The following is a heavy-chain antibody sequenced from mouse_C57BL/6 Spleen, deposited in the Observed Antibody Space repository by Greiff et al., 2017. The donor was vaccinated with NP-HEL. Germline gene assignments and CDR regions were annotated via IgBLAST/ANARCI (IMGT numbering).Heavy chain of an antibody. Sequence: EVQRVESGEGLVKPGGSLKLSCAASGFTFSSYAMSWVRQTPEKRLEWVAYISSGGDYIYYADTVKGRFTISRDNARNTLYLQMSSLKSEDTAMYYCTRDYDYGGYAMDYWGHGTSVTVSS. V-gene: IGHV5-9-1*02. CDR3: TRDYDYGGYAMDY. CDR2: ISSGGDYI. CDR1: GFTFSSYA. J-gene: IGHJ4*01. D-gene: IGHD2-4*01.